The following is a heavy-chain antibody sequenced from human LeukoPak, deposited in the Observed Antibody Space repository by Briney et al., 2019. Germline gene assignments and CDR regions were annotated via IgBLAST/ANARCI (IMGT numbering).Heavy chain of an antibody. CDR1: GYTFTSYY. D-gene: IGHD6-6*01. J-gene: IGHJ4*02. CDR3: AKVGLVDSSGLPDY. V-gene: IGHV1-69*13. Sequence: SVKVSCKASGYTFTSYYMHWVRQAPRQGLEWVGGIIPIFGRGKYAQDFQGRVTITADESTSTVYMELSSLRYEDTAVYYCAKVGLVDSSGLPDYWGQGTLVTVSS. CDR2: IIPIFGRG.